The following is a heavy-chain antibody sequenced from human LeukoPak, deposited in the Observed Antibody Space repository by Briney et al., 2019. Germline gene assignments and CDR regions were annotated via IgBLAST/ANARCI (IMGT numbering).Heavy chain of an antibody. CDR2: ISYTGIT. J-gene: IGHJ4*02. D-gene: IGHD4-23*01. Sequence: SETLSLTCTVSGGSISSSTYYRGWIRQPPGKGLAWIGSISYTGITYYNPSLKSRVTISVDTSKNQFSLKLSSVTAADTAVYFCARVKAVVTPWVFDYWGQGSLVTVSS. CDR1: GGSISSSTYY. V-gene: IGHV4-39*07. CDR3: ARVKAVVTPWVFDY.